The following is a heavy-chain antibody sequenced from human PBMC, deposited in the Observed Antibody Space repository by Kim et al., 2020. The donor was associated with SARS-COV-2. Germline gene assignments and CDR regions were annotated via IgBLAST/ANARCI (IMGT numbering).Heavy chain of an antibody. CDR3: ARVTAAAGITLWFDP. D-gene: IGHD6-13*01. Sequence: ASVKVSCKASGYTFTGYYMHWVRQAPGQGLEWMGWINPNSGGTNYAQKFQGRVTMTRDTSISTAYMELSRLRSDDTAVYYCARVTAAAGITLWFDPWGQGTLVTVSS. CDR1: GYTFTGYY. CDR2: INPNSGGT. J-gene: IGHJ5*02. V-gene: IGHV1-2*02.